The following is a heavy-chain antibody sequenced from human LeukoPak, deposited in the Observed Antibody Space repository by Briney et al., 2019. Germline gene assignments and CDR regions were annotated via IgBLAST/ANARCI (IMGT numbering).Heavy chain of an antibody. CDR3: ASSGTTVVTPRFDY. V-gene: IGHV1-18*01. CDR1: GYTFNIYG. Sequence: ASVKVSCKASGYTFNIYGVNWVRQAPGQGLEWMGWISAYNGNTHYAQNLQGRVTMTTDTSTSTVYMELRSLTSDDTAVYYCASSGTTVVTPRFDYWGQGTLVTVSS. D-gene: IGHD4-23*01. J-gene: IGHJ4*02. CDR2: ISAYNGNT.